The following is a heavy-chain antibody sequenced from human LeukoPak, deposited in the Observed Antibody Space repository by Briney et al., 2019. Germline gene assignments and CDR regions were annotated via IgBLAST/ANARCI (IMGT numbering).Heavy chain of an antibody. Sequence: SETLSLTCTVSGGSITSGPYYWSWIRRPAGKGLEWIGRIHSGGSTRYNASLKSRVTISLDTSKNQVSLKLTSMTAADTAVYYSARASDYYDSSGYKGAFDIWGQGTMVTVSS. D-gene: IGHD3-22*01. CDR3: ARASDYYDSSGYKGAFDI. CDR1: GGSITSGPYY. CDR2: IHSGGST. V-gene: IGHV4-61*02. J-gene: IGHJ3*02.